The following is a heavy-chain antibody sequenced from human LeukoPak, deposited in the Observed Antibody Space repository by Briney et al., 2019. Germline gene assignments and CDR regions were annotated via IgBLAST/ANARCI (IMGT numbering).Heavy chain of an antibody. CDR2: ISASAAMT. D-gene: IGHD3-10*01. CDR3: TTYGSGRKFDY. CDR1: GFTFNNYV. J-gene: IGHJ4*02. Sequence: GGSLRLSCAASGFTFNNYVMTWVRQAPGKGLEWVSSISASAAMTYYADSVKGRFTISRDNSKNTLYLQMNSLKSEDTAVYYCTTYGSGRKFDYWGQGILVTVSS. V-gene: IGHV3-23*01.